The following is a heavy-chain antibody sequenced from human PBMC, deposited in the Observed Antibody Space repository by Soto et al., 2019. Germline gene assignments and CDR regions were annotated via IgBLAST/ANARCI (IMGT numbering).Heavy chain of an antibody. V-gene: IGHV1-58*01. CDR1: GLTLPRAA. CDR2: IIVGSGNT. D-gene: IGHD3-16*01. J-gene: IGHJ4*02. CDR3: TRASSLDFDF. Sequence: SVKVSCKASGLTLPRAAVQWVRQARGQPLESIGWIIVGSGNTNYAQKFQERVTLTRDMSKSIAYLQMNRLRTEDTALYYCTRASSLDFDFWGQGTLVTVSS.